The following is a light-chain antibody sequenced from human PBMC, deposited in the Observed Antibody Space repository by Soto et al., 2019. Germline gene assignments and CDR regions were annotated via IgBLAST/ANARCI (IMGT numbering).Light chain of an antibody. Sequence: EIVLTQSPGTLSLSPGERATLSCRASQSVDSTYFAWYQQRPGQAPRLLIYATASRAASVPDRFSGSGYGTDLSLTISRLEHEDFAVYYCQQYDTSPPLYTFGQGTKLDIK. J-gene: IGKJ2*01. CDR1: QSVDSTY. V-gene: IGKV3-20*01. CDR2: ATA. CDR3: QQYDTSPPLYT.